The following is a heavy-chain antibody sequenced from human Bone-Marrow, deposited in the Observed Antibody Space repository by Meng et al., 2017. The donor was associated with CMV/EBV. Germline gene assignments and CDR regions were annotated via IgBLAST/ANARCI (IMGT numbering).Heavy chain of an antibody. CDR2: INPDNGGT. D-gene: IGHD3-9*01. Sequence: ASVKVSCKASGYSFTGYHIHWVRQTPGQGLEWLGWINPDNGGTHSAQKFQGRVTMTRDTSISTAYMELSRLRSDDTAVYYCARDRYYTYDYWGQGTLVTVSS. CDR1: GYSFTGYH. J-gene: IGHJ4*02. V-gene: IGHV1-2*02. CDR3: ARDRYYTYDY.